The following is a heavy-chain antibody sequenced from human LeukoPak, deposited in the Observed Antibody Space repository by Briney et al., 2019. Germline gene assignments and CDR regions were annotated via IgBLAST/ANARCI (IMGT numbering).Heavy chain of an antibody. CDR2: FDPEDGET. D-gene: IGHD4-17*01. Sequence: ASVKVSCKVSGYTLTELSMHWVRQAPGKGPEWMGGFDPEDGETIYAQKFQGRVTMTEDTSTDTAYMELRSLRSDDTAVYYCARGRGAVTTAWFDPWGQGTLVTVSS. J-gene: IGHJ5*02. CDR1: GYTLTELS. V-gene: IGHV1-24*01. CDR3: ARGRGAVTTAWFDP.